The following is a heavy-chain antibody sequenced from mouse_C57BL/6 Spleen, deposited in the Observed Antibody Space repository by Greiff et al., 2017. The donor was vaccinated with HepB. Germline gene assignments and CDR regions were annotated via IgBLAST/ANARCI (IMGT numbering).Heavy chain of an antibody. J-gene: IGHJ1*03. D-gene: IGHD1-1*01. CDR3: ARYDYYGSSLWYFDV. V-gene: IGHV1-63*01. CDR1: GYTFTNYW. CDR2: IYPGGGYT. Sequence: QVQLQQSGAELVRPGTSVKMSCMASGYTFTNYWIGWAKQRPGHGLEWIGDIYPGGGYTNYNEKFKGKATLTADKSSSTAYMQFSSLTSEDSAIYYCARYDYYGSSLWYFDVWGTGTTVTVSS.